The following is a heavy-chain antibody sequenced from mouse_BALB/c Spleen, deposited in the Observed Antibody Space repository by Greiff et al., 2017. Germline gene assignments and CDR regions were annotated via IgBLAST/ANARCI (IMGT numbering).Heavy chain of an antibody. D-gene: IGHD2-1*01. Sequence: VQLQQSGPELVKPGASVKISCKASGYTFTDYNMHWVKQSHGKSLEWIGYIYPYNGGTGYNQKFKSKATLTVDTSSSTAYMELRSLTSEDSAVYYCVQGDGNYKGAMDYWGQGTSVTVSS. CDR2: IYPYNGGT. CDR3: VQGDGNYKGAMDY. CDR1: GYTFTDYN. J-gene: IGHJ4*01. V-gene: IGHV1S29*02.